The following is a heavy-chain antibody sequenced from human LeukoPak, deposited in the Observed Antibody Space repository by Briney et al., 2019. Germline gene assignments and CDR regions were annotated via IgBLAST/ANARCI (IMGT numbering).Heavy chain of an antibody. Sequence: PGGSLRLSCAASGFTFSNYAIHWIRQGPGKGLKWVAIISYDGTNKYYADSVKGRFSISRDNSKNTLYLQMNSLRPEDTAVYYYAKAVGFGEAYGMDVWGQGTTVTVSS. J-gene: IGHJ6*02. CDR1: GFTFSNYA. V-gene: IGHV3-30*18. D-gene: IGHD3-10*01. CDR2: ISYDGTNK. CDR3: AKAVGFGEAYGMDV.